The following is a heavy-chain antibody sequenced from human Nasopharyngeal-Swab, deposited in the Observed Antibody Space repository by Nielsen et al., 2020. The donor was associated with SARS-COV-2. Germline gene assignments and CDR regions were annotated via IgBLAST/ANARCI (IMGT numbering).Heavy chain of an antibody. D-gene: IGHD3-16*01. Sequence: GESLKISCAASGLTFTNSWMGWVRQAPGKGLEWVANIKQDGSDKYYVDSVKGRFTISRDNAKNSLELQMNSLRVEDTAVYYCGRGGKLGALDIWGQGTMVTVSS. J-gene: IGHJ3*02. CDR2: IKQDGSDK. V-gene: IGHV3-7*01. CDR3: GRGGKLGALDI. CDR1: GLTFTNSW.